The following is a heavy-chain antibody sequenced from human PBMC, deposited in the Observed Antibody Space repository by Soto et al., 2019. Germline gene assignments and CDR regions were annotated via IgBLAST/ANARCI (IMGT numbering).Heavy chain of an antibody. CDR2: ISGSGGST. Sequence: GGSLRLSCVASGFTFSSYAMSWVRQAPGKGLEWVSAISGSGGSTYYADSVKGRFTISRDNSKNTLYLQMNSLRAEDTAVYYCAKERSGRDYYGSGSYSGYFDYWGQGTLVTVSS. CDR1: GFTFSSYA. D-gene: IGHD3-10*01. V-gene: IGHV3-23*01. CDR3: AKERSGRDYYGSGSYSGYFDY. J-gene: IGHJ4*02.